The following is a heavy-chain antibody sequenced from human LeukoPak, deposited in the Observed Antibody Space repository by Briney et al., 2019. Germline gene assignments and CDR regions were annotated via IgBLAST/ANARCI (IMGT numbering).Heavy chain of an antibody. D-gene: IGHD6-19*01. CDR2: ISWNSGSI. V-gene: IGHV3-9*01. J-gene: IGHJ6*02. Sequence: PGGSLRLSCAASGFTFDDYAMHWVRQAPGKGLEWVSGISWNSGSIGYADSVKGRFTISRDNAKNSLYLQLNSLRAEDTALYYCAKALVVSSGWPPPPHSGRGDYYYYGMDVWGQGTTVTVSS. CDR1: GFTFDDYA. CDR3: AKALVVSSGWPPPPHSGRGDYYYYGMDV.